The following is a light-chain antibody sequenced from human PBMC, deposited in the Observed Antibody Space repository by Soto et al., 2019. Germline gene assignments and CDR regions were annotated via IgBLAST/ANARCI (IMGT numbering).Light chain of an antibody. CDR1: QSIRYW. V-gene: IGKV1-5*03. Sequence: DIPMTQSPSTLSASVGDRVTITCRASQSIRYWLAWYQQKPGIAPKVLIYKASGLQSGVPSRFSGSGSGTEFTLIISSLQXXXXXXXXXXXXXXXPYTFGQGTKLEIK. CDR3: XXXXXXPYT. CDR2: KAS. J-gene: IGKJ2*01.